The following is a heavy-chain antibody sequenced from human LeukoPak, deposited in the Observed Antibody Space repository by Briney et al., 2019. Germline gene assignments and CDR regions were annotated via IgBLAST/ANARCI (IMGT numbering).Heavy chain of an antibody. J-gene: IGHJ4*02. Sequence: SETLSLTCIVSGGSITSDRPFWTWIRQHPGEGLEWIGYISWIGGTYYNPSLKSRITISADTSTNQFSLRLNSVTAADTAVYYCAKYYCGTSNCPGVDYWGQGILVTVSS. D-gene: IGHD2-2*01. CDR2: ISWIGGT. CDR3: AKYYCGTSNCPGVDY. CDR1: GGSITSDRPF. V-gene: IGHV4-31*02.